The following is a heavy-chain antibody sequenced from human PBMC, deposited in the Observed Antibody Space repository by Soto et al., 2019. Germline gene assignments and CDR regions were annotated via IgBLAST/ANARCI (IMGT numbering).Heavy chain of an antibody. CDR2: IWYDGSNK. V-gene: IGHV3-33*01. Sequence: QVQLVESGGGVVQRGRSLRLSCAASGFTFSSYGMHWVRQAPGKGLEWVAVIWYDGSNKYYADSVKGRFTISRDNSKNTLYLQMNSLRAEDTAVYYCARDYGDYDYCYFDLWGRGTRVTVSS. CDR1: GFTFSSYG. J-gene: IGHJ2*01. CDR3: ARDYGDYDYCYFDL. D-gene: IGHD4-17*01.